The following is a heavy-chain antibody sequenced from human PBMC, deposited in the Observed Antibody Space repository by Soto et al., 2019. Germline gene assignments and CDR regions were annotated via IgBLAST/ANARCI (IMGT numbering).Heavy chain of an antibody. J-gene: IGHJ6*04. CDR2: ISSSSSYI. CDR1: GFTFSSYS. Sequence: GGSLRLSCAASGFTFSSYSMNWVRQAPGKGLEWVSSISSSSSYIYYADSVKGRFTISRDNAKNSLYLQMNSLRAEDTAVYYCARDPQRLELRGMDVWGKGTTVTVSS. D-gene: IGHD1-7*01. V-gene: IGHV3-21*01. CDR3: ARDPQRLELRGMDV.